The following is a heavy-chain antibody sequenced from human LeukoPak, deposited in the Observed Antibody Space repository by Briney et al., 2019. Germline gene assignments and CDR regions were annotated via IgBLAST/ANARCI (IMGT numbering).Heavy chain of an antibody. CDR1: GFTFSSYA. V-gene: IGHV3-23*01. Sequence: GGSLILSCAASGFTFSSYAMSWVRQAPGKGLEWVSAISGSGGSTYYADSVKGRFTISRDNSKNTLYLQMNSLRAEDTAVYYCAKDYDSSSWYAPYEFDFWGQGNMVTVSS. J-gene: IGHJ4*02. D-gene: IGHD6-13*01. CDR3: AKDYDSSSWYAPYEFDF. CDR2: ISGSGGST.